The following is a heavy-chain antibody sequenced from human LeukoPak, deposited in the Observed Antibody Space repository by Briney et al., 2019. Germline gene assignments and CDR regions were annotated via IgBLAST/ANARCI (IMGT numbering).Heavy chain of an antibody. J-gene: IGHJ4*02. CDR2: INPNSGGT. V-gene: IGHV1-2*02. D-gene: IGHD6-19*01. CDR3: TRPGATTGYSSGWYSY. Sequence: ASVKVSCKASGYTFTGYYMHWVRQAPGQGLEWMGWINPNSGGTNYAQKFQGRVTMTRDTSIRTAYMELSRLRSDDTAVYYCTRPGATTGYSSGWYSYWGQGTLVTVSS. CDR1: GYTFTGYY.